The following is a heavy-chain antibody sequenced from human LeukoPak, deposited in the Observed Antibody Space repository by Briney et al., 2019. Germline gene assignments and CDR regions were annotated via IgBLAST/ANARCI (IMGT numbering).Heavy chain of an antibody. J-gene: IGHJ4*01. Sequence: SETLSLTCTVSGYSITTGFYWGWIRQSPGKGPEWIGSISDGRITSYNPSLESRVSLSGDTSNNQFSLNLSSVTAADTAVYYCVRGDGYNYVIDYWGHGTLVTVSS. CDR2: ISDGRIT. CDR1: GYSITTGFY. D-gene: IGHD5-24*01. CDR3: VRGDGYNYVIDY. V-gene: IGHV4-38-2*02.